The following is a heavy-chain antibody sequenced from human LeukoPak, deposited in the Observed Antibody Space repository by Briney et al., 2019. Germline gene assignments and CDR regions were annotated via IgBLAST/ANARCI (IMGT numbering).Heavy chain of an antibody. CDR1: GYTLTELS. CDR3: ATFSSSFNYFDY. V-gene: IGHV1-24*01. J-gene: IGHJ4*02. D-gene: IGHD6-13*01. Sequence: GASVKLSCKVSGYTLTELSMHWVRQAPGKGLGWMGGFDPEDGETIYAQKFQGRVTMTEDTSTDTAYMELSSLRSEDTAVYYCATFSSSFNYFDYWGQGTLVTVSS. CDR2: FDPEDGET.